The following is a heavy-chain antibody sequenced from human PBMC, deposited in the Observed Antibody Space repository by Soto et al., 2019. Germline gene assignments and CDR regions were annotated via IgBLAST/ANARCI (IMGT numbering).Heavy chain of an antibody. CDR3: ARGGAAGVRYYYYYYMDV. CDR2: IYYSGST. J-gene: IGHJ6*03. D-gene: IGHD6-13*01. Sequence: PSETLSLTCTVSGGSISSGGYYWSWIRQHPGKGLEWIGYIYYSGSTYYNPSLKSRVTISVDTSKNQFSLKLSSVTAADTAVYYCARGGAAGVRYYYYYYMDVWGKGTTVTVSS. CDR1: GGSISSGGYY. V-gene: IGHV4-31*02.